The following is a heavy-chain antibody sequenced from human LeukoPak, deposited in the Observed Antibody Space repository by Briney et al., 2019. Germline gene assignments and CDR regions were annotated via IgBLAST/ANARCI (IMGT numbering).Heavy chain of an antibody. CDR2: INHNGNVN. CDR1: GFTFSSYW. Sequence: GGSLRLSCAASGFTFSSYWMNWARQAPGKGLEWAASINHNGNVNYYVDSVKGRFTISRDNAKNSLYLQMSNLRAEETAVYFCARGGGLDVWGQGATVTVSS. D-gene: IGHD3-16*01. V-gene: IGHV3-7*03. CDR3: ARGGGLDV. J-gene: IGHJ6*02.